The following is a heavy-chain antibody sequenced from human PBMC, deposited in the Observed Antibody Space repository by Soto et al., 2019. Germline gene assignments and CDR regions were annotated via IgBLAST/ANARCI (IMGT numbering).Heavy chain of an antibody. J-gene: IGHJ3*02. Sequence: QVQLVESGGGVVQPGRSLRLSCAASGFTFSSYDIHWVRQAPGKGLEWVALISYDGNNTYYADSVKGRFTISRDNSKHTLYLQMNSLRAEVTAVYYCAKLITMVRGVIMDAFDIWGQGTMVTVSS. V-gene: IGHV3-30*18. CDR2: ISYDGNNT. CDR3: AKLITMVRGVIMDAFDI. D-gene: IGHD3-10*01. CDR1: GFTFSSYD.